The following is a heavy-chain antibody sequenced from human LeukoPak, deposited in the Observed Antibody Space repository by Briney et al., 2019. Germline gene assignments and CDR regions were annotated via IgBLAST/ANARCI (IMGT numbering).Heavy chain of an antibody. Sequence: PSETLSLTCAVYGGSFSGYYWSWIRQPPGKGLEWIGEINHSGSTNYNPSLKSRVTISVDTSKNQFSLKLSSVTAADTAVYYCAREKSRGWGRSLYFDYWGQGTPVTVSS. CDR1: GGSFSGYY. D-gene: IGHD6-19*01. V-gene: IGHV4-34*01. CDR3: AREKSRGWGRSLYFDY. J-gene: IGHJ4*02. CDR2: INHSGST.